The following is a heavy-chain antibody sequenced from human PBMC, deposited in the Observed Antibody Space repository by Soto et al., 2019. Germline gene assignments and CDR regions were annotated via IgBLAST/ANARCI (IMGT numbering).Heavy chain of an antibody. V-gene: IGHV4-39*01. CDR2: IYYSGST. D-gene: IGHD3-10*01. CDR1: GGSVSSSSYY. J-gene: IGHJ4*02. Sequence: PSETLSLTCTVSGGSVSSSSYYWGWIRQPPGKGLEWIGSIYYSGSTYYNPSLKSRVTISVDTSKNQFSLKLSSVTAADTAVYYCASQQDTYYYGSGSYFFDYWGQGPLVTVSS. CDR3: ASQQDTYYYGSGSYFFDY.